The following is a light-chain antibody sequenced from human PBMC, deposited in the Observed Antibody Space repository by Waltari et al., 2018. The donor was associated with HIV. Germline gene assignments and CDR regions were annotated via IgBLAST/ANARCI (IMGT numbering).Light chain of an antibody. J-gene: IGLJ1*01. CDR1: SSAVGGYNY. CDR2: DVT. V-gene: IGLV2-11*01. Sequence: QSALTHPRSVSGSPGQSVTISCTGTSSAVGGYNYVSWYQHHPGNAPKFMIYDVTKRPSGVPARFTGAKSGNTASLTISGLQAVDEADYYCCSYAGRYTYVFGTGTKVTVL. CDR3: CSYAGRYTYV.